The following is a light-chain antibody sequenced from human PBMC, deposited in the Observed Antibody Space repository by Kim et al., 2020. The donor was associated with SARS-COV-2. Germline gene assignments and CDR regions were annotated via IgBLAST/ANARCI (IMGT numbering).Light chain of an antibody. J-gene: IGKJ3*01. Sequence: PASISCRYSQSRAYSDGNIYLNWFHQRPGQSPRRLIYKVSKRDSGVPDRFSGSGSGTDFTLQISRVEAEDVGVYYCMQGTHWPFTFGPGTKVDIK. CDR3: MQGTHWPFT. CDR2: KVS. CDR1: QSRAYSDGNIY. V-gene: IGKV2-30*01.